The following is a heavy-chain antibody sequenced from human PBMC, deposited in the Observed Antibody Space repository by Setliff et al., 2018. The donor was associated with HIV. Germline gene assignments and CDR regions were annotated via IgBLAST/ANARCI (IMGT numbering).Heavy chain of an antibody. Sequence: GGSLRLSCAASGFTVSSHYMSWVRQAPGKGLEWVSTIYSGISTYNADSVKGRFTISRDNSNNTLYLQMNSLRAEDTAVYYCAKSGYCGSSTCRNYFYYMDVWGKGTTVTVSS. CDR2: IYSGIST. CDR3: AKSGYCGSSTCRNYFYYMDV. J-gene: IGHJ6*03. CDR1: GFTVSSHY. V-gene: IGHV3-53*01. D-gene: IGHD2-2*01.